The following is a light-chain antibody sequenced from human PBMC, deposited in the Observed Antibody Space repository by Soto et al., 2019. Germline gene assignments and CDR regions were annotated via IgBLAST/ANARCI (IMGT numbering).Light chain of an antibody. J-gene: IGLJ2*01. CDR3: AAWDDSLNGQV. Sequence: QSVLTQPPSASGTPGQRVTISCSGSSSNIGSNTVNWYQPLPGTAPKLLIYSNNQRPSGVPDRFSGSKSGTSASLAISGLQSEDEADYNCAAWDDSLNGQVFGGGTKLTVL. V-gene: IGLV1-44*01. CDR1: SSNIGSNT. CDR2: SNN.